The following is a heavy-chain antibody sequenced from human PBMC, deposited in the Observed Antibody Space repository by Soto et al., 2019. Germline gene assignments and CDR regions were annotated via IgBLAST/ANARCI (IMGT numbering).Heavy chain of an antibody. CDR3: ATSDSAWDYYGMDV. CDR2: IKSKTAGETR. CDR1: GLTFSYAW. J-gene: IGHJ6*02. D-gene: IGHD6-19*01. Sequence: EVQLVESGGGLVKPGGSLRLSCAASGLTFSYAWLTWVRQAPGAGLEWVGRIKSKTAGETRDYASPVKGRVTISRDDSRNTLYLQMNSMRIEDTGVYYCATSDSAWDYYGMDVWGQGTTVTVSS. V-gene: IGHV3-15*01.